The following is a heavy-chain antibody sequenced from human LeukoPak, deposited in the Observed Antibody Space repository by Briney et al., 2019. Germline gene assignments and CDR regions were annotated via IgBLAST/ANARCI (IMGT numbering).Heavy chain of an antibody. V-gene: IGHV4-59*01. D-gene: IGHD3-10*01. J-gene: IGHJ4*02. CDR3: ARDRLKYGSGSHFNY. CDR1: GGSISSYY. Sequence: SETLSLTCTVSGGSISSYYWSWIRQPPGKGLEWIGYIYYSGSTNYNPSLKSRVTISVDTSKNQFSLKLSSVTAADTAVYYCARDRLKYGSGSHFNYWGQGTLVTVSS. CDR2: IYYSGST.